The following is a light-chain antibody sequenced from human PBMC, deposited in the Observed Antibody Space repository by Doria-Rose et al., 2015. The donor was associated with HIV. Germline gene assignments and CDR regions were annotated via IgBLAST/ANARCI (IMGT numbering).Light chain of an antibody. CDR2: DGS. CDR1: QSFSSTY. J-gene: IGKJ1*01. CDR3: HQYGTSWT. V-gene: IGKV3-20*01. Sequence: EIVLTQSPGTLSLSPGERATLSCRASQSFSSTYLAWYQQKPGQAPSLPIYDGSTRATGIPDRFSASGSGTDFTLTINRLGPEDFALYYCHQYGTSWTFGQGTKVEI.